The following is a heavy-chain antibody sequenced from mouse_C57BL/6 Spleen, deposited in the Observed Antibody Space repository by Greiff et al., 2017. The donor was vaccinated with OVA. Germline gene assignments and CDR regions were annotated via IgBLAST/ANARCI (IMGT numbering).Heavy chain of an antibody. D-gene: IGHD2-4*01. CDR2: IWRGGST. CDR1: GFSFTSYG. Sequence: QVQLKQSGPGLVQPSQCLSITCTASGFSFTSYGVHWVRQSPGQGLEWLGVIWRGGSTDYNAAFMSSLSITKDNSKSQVFFKMNSLQAEDTAIYYCAKNYDYDKGVDYWGQGTTLTVSS. V-gene: IGHV2-5*01. J-gene: IGHJ2*01. CDR3: AKNYDYDKGVDY.